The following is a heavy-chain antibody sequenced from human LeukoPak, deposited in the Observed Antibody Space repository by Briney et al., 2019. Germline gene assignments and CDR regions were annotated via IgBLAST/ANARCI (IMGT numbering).Heavy chain of an antibody. CDR1: GFTVSSNY. CDR3: ASSSGWHSASFG. V-gene: IGHV3-53*01. D-gene: IGHD6-19*01. Sequence: GGSLRLSCAASGFTVSSNYMSWVRQAPGRGLEWVSVIYSGGSTYYADSVKGRFTISRDNSKNTLYLQMNSLRAEDTAVYYCASSSGWHSASFGWGQGTLVTVSS. CDR2: IYSGGST. J-gene: IGHJ4*02.